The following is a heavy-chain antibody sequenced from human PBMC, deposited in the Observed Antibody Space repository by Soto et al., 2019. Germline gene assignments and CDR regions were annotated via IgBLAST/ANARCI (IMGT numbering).Heavy chain of an antibody. V-gene: IGHV4-31*03. J-gene: IGHJ2*01. D-gene: IGHD1-1*01. Sequence: QVQLQESGPGLVKPSQTLSLTCTVSGGSISSGGYYWSWIRQHPGKGLEWIGYIYYSGSTYYNPSLKNRVTLSVDTSKNQFSLKLSSVTAADTAVYYCARDRNGGYWYFDLWGRGTLVTVSS. CDR1: GGSISSGGYY. CDR3: ARDRNGGYWYFDL. CDR2: IYYSGST.